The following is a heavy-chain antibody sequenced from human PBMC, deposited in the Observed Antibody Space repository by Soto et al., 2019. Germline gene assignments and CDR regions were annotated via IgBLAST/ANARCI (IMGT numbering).Heavy chain of an antibody. CDR3: ARFIVVVTAADY. D-gene: IGHD2-21*02. V-gene: IGHV1-3*01. J-gene: IGHJ4*02. CDR2: INAGNGNT. CDR1: GYTFTSYA. Sequence: GASVKVSCKASGYTFTSYAMHWVRQAPGQRLEWMGWINAGNGNTKYSQKFQGRVTITRDTSASTAYMELSSLRSEDTAVYYCARFIVVVTAADYWGQGTLVTVSS.